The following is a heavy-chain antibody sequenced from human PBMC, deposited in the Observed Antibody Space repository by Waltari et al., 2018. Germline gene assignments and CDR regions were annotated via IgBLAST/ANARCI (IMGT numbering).Heavy chain of an antibody. CDR1: GFTFSSYE. J-gene: IGHJ6*03. CDR3: ARPSTEYYYYYYYMDV. V-gene: IGHV3-48*03. Sequence: EVQVVESGGGLVQPGGSLRLSCEASGFTFSSYEMQWVRQAPGRGLEWISYIENSGSTMYYADSVKGRFTISRDNAKSSLFLQMNSLRAEDTAVYYCARPSTEYYYYYYYMDVWGKGTTVTVS. CDR2: IENSGSTM.